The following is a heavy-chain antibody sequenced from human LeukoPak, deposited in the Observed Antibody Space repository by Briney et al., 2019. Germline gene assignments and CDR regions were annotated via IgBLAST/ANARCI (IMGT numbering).Heavy chain of an antibody. CDR3: TRGGYYYGSSGYTH. J-gene: IGHJ4*02. CDR2: IYSGGST. D-gene: IGHD3-22*01. V-gene: IGHV3-53*01. Sequence: PGGSMRLSCAASGFTVSSNYMSWVRQAPGKGLEWVSVIYSGGSTYYADSVKGRFTISRDNSKNTLYLQMNSLRAEDTAVYYPTRGGYYYGSSGYTHWGQGTLVTVSS. CDR1: GFTVSSNY.